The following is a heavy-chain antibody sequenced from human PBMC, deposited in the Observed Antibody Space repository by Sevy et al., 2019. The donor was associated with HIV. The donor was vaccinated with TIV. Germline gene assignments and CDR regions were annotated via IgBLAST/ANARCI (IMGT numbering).Heavy chain of an antibody. CDR3: AKDRYSSGWYELDY. V-gene: IGHV3-30*18. D-gene: IGHD6-19*01. J-gene: IGHJ4*02. CDR2: ISYDGSNK. CDR1: RFTFSSYG. Sequence: GGSLRLSCAASRFTFSSYGMHWVRQAPGKGLEWVAVISYDGSNKYYADSVKGRFTISRDNSKNTLYLQMNSLRAEDTAVYYCAKDRYSSGWYELDYWGQGTLVTVSS.